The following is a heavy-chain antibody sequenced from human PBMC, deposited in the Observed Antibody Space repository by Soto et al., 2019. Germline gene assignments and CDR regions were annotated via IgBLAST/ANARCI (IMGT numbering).Heavy chain of an antibody. CDR1: GFTFSSAW. J-gene: IGHJ6*02. Sequence: PGGSLRLSCAASGFTFSSAWMNWVRQAPGKGLEWVGRIKSKTDGGTTDYAAPVKGRFTISRDDSKNTLYLQMNSLKTEDTAVYYCTTDLGWELLGYYYYGMDVWGQGTTVTVSS. V-gene: IGHV3-15*07. CDR3: TTDLGWELLGYYYYGMDV. D-gene: IGHD1-26*01. CDR2: IKSKTDGGTT.